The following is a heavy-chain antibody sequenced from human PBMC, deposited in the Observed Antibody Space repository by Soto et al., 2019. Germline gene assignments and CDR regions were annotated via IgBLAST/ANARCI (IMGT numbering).Heavy chain of an antibody. CDR2: INYKSHI. J-gene: IGHJ6*03. Sequence: EVQLVESGGGLVKPGGSLRLSCAASGFTFSSYSMNWVRQAPGKGLEWVSSINYKSHIDYADSVKGRFTSSRDNAKNSLNLQMNSLRAEDTAVYFCARDLIYAGYYYYMDVWGIGTTVTVSS. D-gene: IGHD3-10*01. CDR1: GFTFSSYS. V-gene: IGHV3-21*01. CDR3: ARDLIYAGYYYYMDV.